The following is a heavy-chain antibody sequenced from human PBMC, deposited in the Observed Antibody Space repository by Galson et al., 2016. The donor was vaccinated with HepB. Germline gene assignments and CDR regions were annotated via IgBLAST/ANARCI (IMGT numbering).Heavy chain of an antibody. CDR2: ISGRGGRT. V-gene: IGHV3-23*01. CDR1: GFTFSHYA. CDR3: VKEGAWFGGDWFDP. D-gene: IGHD3-10*01. Sequence: SLRLSCAASGFTFSHYAMNWVRQAPGKGLDWVSGISGRGGRTYYGNSVKGRFTISRDTSKNTLYRQMNNLRVEDTAVYYCVKEGAWFGGDWFDPWGQPWSSSPQ. J-gene: IGHJ5*02.